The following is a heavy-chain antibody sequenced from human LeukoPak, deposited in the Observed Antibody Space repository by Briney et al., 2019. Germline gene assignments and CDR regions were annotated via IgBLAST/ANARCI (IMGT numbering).Heavy chain of an antibody. CDR3: ARRSFRPGGDFDY. CDR2: IWYDGSNK. Sequence: GGSLRLSCAASGFTFSSYGMHWVRQAPGKGLEWVAVIWYDGSNKYYADSVKGRFTISRDNSKNTLYLQMNSLRAEDTAVYYCARRSFRPGGDFDYWGQGTLVTVSS. J-gene: IGHJ4*02. V-gene: IGHV3-33*01. D-gene: IGHD3-16*01. CDR1: GFTFSSYG.